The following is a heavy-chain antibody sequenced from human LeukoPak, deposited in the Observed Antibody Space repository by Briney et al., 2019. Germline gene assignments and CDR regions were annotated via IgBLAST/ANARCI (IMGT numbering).Heavy chain of an antibody. CDR3: ARPQYGEQRIYEF. D-gene: IGHD2-21*01. J-gene: IGHJ1*01. Sequence: AESLKISCKASSYSFPTYWIAWVRQTPAKGLEWMGIIYPDDSDTKYSPSFQGQVTISADKSTNTAYLQWRSLNASDTALYYCARPQYGEQRIYEFWGQGTLVTVSS. CDR1: SYSFPTYW. V-gene: IGHV5-51*01. CDR2: IYPDDSDT.